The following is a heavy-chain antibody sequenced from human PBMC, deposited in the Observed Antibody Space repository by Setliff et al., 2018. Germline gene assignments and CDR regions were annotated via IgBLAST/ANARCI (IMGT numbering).Heavy chain of an antibody. V-gene: IGHV4-39*01. J-gene: IGHJ3*02. D-gene: IGHD3-10*01. CDR2: IYYSGTT. CDR1: GGSISTSSY. Sequence: SETLSLTCTVSGGSISTSSYWGWIRQPPGKGLEWIGSIYYSGTTYYNPSLKSRVTISVDTSKNQFSLKLSSVTAADTAAYYCARRGYYYGWGDSNAFDIWGQGTMVTVSS. CDR3: ARRGYYYGWGDSNAFDI.